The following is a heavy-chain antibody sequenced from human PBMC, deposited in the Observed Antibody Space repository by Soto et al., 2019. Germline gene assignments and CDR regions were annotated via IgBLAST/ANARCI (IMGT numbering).Heavy chain of an antibody. CDR3: ARFEVGATTRDY. D-gene: IGHD1-26*01. CDR2: IHHTGTI. CDR1: GGSFTDYY. Sequence: QVRLQQWGAGLLKPSETLSLTCAVYGGSFTDYYWNWIRQPPGKGLEWIGEIHHTGTINYNPSFKSRVTLSVDTSKNQFSLNMKSVNAADTAVYYCARFEVGATTRDYWGQGTLVTVSS. J-gene: IGHJ4*02. V-gene: IGHV4-34*01.